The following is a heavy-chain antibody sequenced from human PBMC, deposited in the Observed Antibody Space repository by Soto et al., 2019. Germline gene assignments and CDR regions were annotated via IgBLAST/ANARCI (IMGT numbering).Heavy chain of an antibody. CDR3: AKQYDSSGYLDWFDP. J-gene: IGHJ5*02. CDR2: ISAYNGNT. D-gene: IGHD3-22*01. V-gene: IGHV1-18*01. CDR1: GYTFTSYG. Sequence: SVKVSCKASGYTFTSYGISWVRQAPGQGLEWMGWISAYNGNTNYAQKLQGRVTMTTDTSTSTAYMELRSLRSDDTAVYYCAKQYDSSGYLDWFDPWGQGPLVTVSS.